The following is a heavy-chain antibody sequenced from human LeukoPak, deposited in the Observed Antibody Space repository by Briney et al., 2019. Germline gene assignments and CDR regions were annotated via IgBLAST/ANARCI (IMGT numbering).Heavy chain of an antibody. D-gene: IGHD3-16*01. CDR2: IIPILGIA. CDR3: ARDTAGGGIWFDP. CDR1: GGTFSSYA. V-gene: IGHV1-69*04. J-gene: IGHJ5*02. Sequence: SVKVSCKASGGTFSSYAISWVRQAPGQGLEWMGRIIPILGIANYAQKFQGRVTITADKSTSTAYMELSSLRSEDTAVYYCARDTAGGGIWFDPWGQGTLVTVSS.